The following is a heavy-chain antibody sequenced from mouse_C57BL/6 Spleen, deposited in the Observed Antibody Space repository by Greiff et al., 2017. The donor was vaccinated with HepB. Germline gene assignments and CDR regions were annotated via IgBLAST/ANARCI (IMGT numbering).Heavy chain of an antibody. CDR1: GYTFTDYE. CDR3: TRNYGYDDY. CDR2: IDPETGGT. Sequence: VQRVESGAELVRPGASVTLSCKASGYTFTDYEMHWVKQTPVHGLEWIGAIDPETGGTAYNQKFKGKAILTADKSSSTAYMELRSLTSEDSAVYYCTRNYGYDDYWGQGTTLTVSS. J-gene: IGHJ2*01. V-gene: IGHV1-15*01. D-gene: IGHD2-2*01.